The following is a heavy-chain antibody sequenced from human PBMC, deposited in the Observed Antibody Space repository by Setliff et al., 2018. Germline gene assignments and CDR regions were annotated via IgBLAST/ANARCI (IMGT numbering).Heavy chain of an antibody. CDR2: IYYGGST. V-gene: IGHV4-30-4*08. CDR3: ARGYGVLTGYYNY. D-gene: IGHD3-9*01. J-gene: IGHJ4*02. CDR1: GGSISSGDYY. Sequence: PSETLSLTCTVSGGSISSGDYYWSWIRQPPGKGLEWIGYIYYGGSTNYNPSLNSRVAISVDTSENQFSLKLSSVTAADTAVYYCARGYGVLTGYYNYWGQGTLVTVSS.